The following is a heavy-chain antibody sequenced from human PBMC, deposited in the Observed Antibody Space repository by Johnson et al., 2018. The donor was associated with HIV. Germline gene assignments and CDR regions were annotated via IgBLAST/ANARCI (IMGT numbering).Heavy chain of an antibody. D-gene: IGHD3-16*01. J-gene: IGHJ3*02. V-gene: IGHV3-30-3*01. CDR2: ISYDGSNK. CDR1: GFTFSSYA. Sequence: QVQLVEFGGGVVQPGRSLRLSCAASGFTFSSYAMHWVRQAPGKGLEWVAVISYDGSNKYYADSVKGRFTISRDNSKNTLYLQMNSLRAEDTAVYYCARDNLRQLDAFDILGQGTMVTVSS. CDR3: ARDNLRQLDAFDI.